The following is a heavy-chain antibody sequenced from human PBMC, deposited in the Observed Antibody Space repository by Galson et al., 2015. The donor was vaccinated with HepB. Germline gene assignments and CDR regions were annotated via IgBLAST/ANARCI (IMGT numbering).Heavy chain of an antibody. Sequence: SLRLSCAASGFTFGSYSMNWVRQAPGKGLEWVSYISSSSSTIYYADSVKGRFTISRDNAKNSVFLQMNSLRVEDTAVYYCARDHHGLDIWGQGTTVTVSS. V-gene: IGHV3-48*04. CDR3: ARDHHGLDI. CDR2: ISSSSSTI. CDR1: GFTFGSYS. J-gene: IGHJ6*02.